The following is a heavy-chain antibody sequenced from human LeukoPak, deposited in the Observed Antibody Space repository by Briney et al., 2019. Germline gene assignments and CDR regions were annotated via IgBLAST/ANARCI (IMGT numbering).Heavy chain of an antibody. CDR1: GYSFTSYW. CDR3: ARRGGYCSSTSCSHFDY. D-gene: IGHD2-2*01. CDR2: IYPGDSDT. J-gene: IGHJ4*02. Sequence: GESLKICCKGSGYSFTSYWIGWVRQLPGKGLEWMGIIYPGDSDTRYSPSFQGQVTISADKSISTAYLQWSSLKASDTAMYYCARRGGYCSSTSCSHFDYWGQGTLVTVSS. V-gene: IGHV5-51*01.